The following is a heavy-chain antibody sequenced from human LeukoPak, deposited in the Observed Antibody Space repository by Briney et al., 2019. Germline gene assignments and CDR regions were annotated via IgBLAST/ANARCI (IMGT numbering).Heavy chain of an antibody. CDR3: GGGFAAVVPAIRYGMDV. J-gene: IGHJ6*02. CDR2: INHSGST. Sequence: SGTLSLTCAVYGGSFRGYYWSWIRQPPGKGLEWIGEINHSGSTNYNPPPKSRVTISAAKSKNQFSLKLSSVTRADTAGYYCGGGFAAVVPAIRYGMDVWGQGTTVTVSS. D-gene: IGHD2-2*01. CDR1: GGSFRGYY. V-gene: IGHV4-34*01.